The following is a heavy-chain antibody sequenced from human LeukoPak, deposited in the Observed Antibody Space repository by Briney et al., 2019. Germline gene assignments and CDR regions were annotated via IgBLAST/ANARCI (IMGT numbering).Heavy chain of an antibody. D-gene: IGHD3-3*01. CDR2: IRSKAYGGTT. CDR1: GFTFGDYA. CDR3: TRVRYDFWSGYFPSLEYFQH. Sequence: GGSLRLSCTASGFTFGDYAMSWVRQAPGKGLEWVGFIRSKAYGGTTEYAASVKGRFTISRDDSKSIAYLQMNSLKTEDTAVYYCTRVRYDFWSGYFPSLEYFQHWGQGTLVTVSS. V-gene: IGHV3-49*04. J-gene: IGHJ1*01.